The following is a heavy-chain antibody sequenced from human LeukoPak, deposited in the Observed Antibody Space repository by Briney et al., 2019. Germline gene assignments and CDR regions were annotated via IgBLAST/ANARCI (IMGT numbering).Heavy chain of an antibody. D-gene: IGHD3-22*01. CDR1: GYTFIDYY. V-gene: IGHV1-2*02. CDR3: AREYYDSSGRKHAFDI. CDR2: IDPHSGGT. J-gene: IGHJ3*02. Sequence: ASVNVSCKASGYTFIDYYMHWVRQAPGQGLEWMGWIDPHSGGTNYAQKIQGRVTMARDTSISTAYMELSRLRSDDAAVYYCAREYYDSSGRKHAFDIWGQGTMVTVSS.